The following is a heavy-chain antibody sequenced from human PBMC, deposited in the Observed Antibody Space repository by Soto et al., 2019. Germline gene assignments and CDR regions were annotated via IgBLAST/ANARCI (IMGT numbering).Heavy chain of an antibody. J-gene: IGHJ5*02. CDR3: AHTKYDLLTGYNCFGP. CDR1: GFSLSTDAVG. D-gene: IGHD3-9*01. Sequence: GSGPTLVNPTQTLTLTCTFSGFSLSTDAVGVGWIRQPPGKALEWLGLIYWNDDKPYSPSLKSRLTITKDTSKNQVVLTMTNMDPVDTATYYCAHTKYDLLTGYNCFGPWGQGTLVTVSS. CDR2: IYWNDDK. V-gene: IGHV2-5*01.